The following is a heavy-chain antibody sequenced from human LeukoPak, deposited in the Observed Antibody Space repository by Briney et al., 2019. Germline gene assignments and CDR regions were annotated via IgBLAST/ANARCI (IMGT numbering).Heavy chain of an antibody. V-gene: IGHV4-39*02. CDR2: IYYSGST. CDR1: GGSISTSSYY. CDR3: AREGSGSSWYSPFDP. J-gene: IGHJ5*02. Sequence: RPSETLSLTCTVSGGSISTSSYYWGWIRQPPGKGLEWIGSIYYSGSTYYNPSLEGRVTISVDTSKNQFSLKLSSVTAADTAVYYCAREGSGSSWYSPFDPWGQGTLVTVSS. D-gene: IGHD6-13*01.